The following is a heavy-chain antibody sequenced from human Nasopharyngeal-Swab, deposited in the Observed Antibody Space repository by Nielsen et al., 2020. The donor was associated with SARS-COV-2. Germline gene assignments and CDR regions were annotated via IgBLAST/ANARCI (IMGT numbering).Heavy chain of an antibody. CDR1: GGSISSYY. V-gene: IGHV4-59*01. J-gene: IGHJ6*03. CDR3: ARGMGGYRGVSYYYYYMDV. CDR2: IYYSGRT. D-gene: IGHD3-22*01. Sequence: SDTLSLTCTVSGGSISSYYWSWIRQPPGKGLEWIGYIYYSGRTNYNPSLKSRVTISVDTSTNQFSLKLSSVTAADTAVYYCARGMGGYRGVSYYYYYMDVWGKGTTVTFSS.